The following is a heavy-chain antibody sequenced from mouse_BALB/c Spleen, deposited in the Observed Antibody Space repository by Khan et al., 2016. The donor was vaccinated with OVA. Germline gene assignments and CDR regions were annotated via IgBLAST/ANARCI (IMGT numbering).Heavy chain of an antibody. J-gene: IGHJ2*01. CDR3: ARDYGSSYLFFDY. D-gene: IGHD1-1*01. V-gene: IGHV3-2*02. Sequence: EVQLQESGPGLVKPSQSLSLTCTVPGYSITSDYAWNWIRQFPGNKLEWMAYITYSGSTGYNPSLKSRISITRDTSKNQFFLQLNSVTTEDTATYYSARDYGSSYLFFDYWGQGTTLTVSS. CDR2: ITYSGST. CDR1: GYSITSDYA.